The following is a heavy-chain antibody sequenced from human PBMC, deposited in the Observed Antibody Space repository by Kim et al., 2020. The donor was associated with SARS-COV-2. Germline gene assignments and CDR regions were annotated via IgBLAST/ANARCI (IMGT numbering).Heavy chain of an antibody. J-gene: IGHJ4*02. V-gene: IGHV4-31*03. CDR3: ARGGTYYYDSSGYGAPPDY. CDR1: GGSISSGGYY. CDR2: IYYSGST. D-gene: IGHD3-22*01. Sequence: SETLSLTCTVSGGSISSGGYYWSWIRQHPGKGLEWIGYIYYSGSTYYNPSLQSRVTISVDTSKNQFSLKLSSVTAADTAVYYCARGGTYYYDSSGYGAPPDYWGQGTLVTVSS.